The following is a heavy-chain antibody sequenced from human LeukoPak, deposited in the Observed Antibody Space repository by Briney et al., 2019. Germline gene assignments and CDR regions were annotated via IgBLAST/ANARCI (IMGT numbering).Heavy chain of an antibody. D-gene: IGHD1-26*01. CDR2: ISSSSSYI. V-gene: IGHV3-21*01. CDR3: ARDRFYSGSYGWKWSGAFDI. CDR1: GFTFSSYS. Sequence: GGSLRLSCAASGFTFSSYSMNWVRQAPGKGLEWVSSISSSSSYIYYADSVKGRFTISRDNAKNSLYLQMNSLRAEDTAVYYCARDRFYSGSYGWKWSGAFDIWGQGTMVTVSS. J-gene: IGHJ3*02.